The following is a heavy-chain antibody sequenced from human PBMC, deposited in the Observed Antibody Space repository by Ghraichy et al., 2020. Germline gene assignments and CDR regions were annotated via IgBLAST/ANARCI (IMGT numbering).Heavy chain of an antibody. CDR2: IKQDGSEK. Sequence: GGSLRLSCAASGFTFSSYWMSWVRQAPGKGLEWVANIKQDGSEKYYVDSVKGRFTISRDNAKNSLYLQMNSLRAEDTAVYYLARAGDDYYDSSGYYAAYWGQGTLVTVSS. J-gene: IGHJ4*02. V-gene: IGHV3-7*01. CDR3: ARAGDDYYDSSGYYAAY. D-gene: IGHD3-22*01. CDR1: GFTFSSYW.